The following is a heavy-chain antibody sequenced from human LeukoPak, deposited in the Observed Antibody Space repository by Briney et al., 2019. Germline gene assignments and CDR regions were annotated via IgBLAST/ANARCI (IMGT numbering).Heavy chain of an antibody. V-gene: IGHV1-18*01. Sequence: ASVKVSCKASSYSFTHYGISWVRQAAGQGLEWMGWISAYNDNAHYAQGLEGRVAVTSETSTRTAYMELRSLRSDDTAMYYCARSTLGIEFDYWGQGSLVTVSS. D-gene: IGHD3-16*01. CDR1: SYSFTHYG. J-gene: IGHJ4*02. CDR3: ARSTLGIEFDY. CDR2: ISAYNDNA.